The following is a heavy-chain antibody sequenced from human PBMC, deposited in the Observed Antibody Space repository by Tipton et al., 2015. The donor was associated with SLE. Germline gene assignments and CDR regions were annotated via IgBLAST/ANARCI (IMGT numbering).Heavy chain of an antibody. CDR2: ISAYNGNT. CDR3: ARDGPDYGDYVNFDY. Sequence: QVQLVQSGAEMKMPGASVKVSCKTSGYTFRNYGINWVRQAPGQGLEWMGWISAYNGNTNYAQKLQGRVTMTTDTSTDTAYMDLRNLGSDDTAVYYCARDGPDYGDYVNFDYWGQGTLVTVSS. CDR1: GYTFRNYG. D-gene: IGHD4-17*01. J-gene: IGHJ4*02. V-gene: IGHV1-18*01.